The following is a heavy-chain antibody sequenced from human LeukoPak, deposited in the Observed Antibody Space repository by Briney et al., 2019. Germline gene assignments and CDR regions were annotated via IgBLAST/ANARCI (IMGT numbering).Heavy chain of an antibody. D-gene: IGHD6-19*01. J-gene: IGHJ4*02. Sequence: GGSLRLSCAASGFTFSSYEMNWVRQAPGKGLEWVPYISSSGSTIYYADSVKGRFTISRDSAKNSLYLQMNSLRAEDTAVYYCARCPYSSGSPIDYWGQGTLVTVSS. CDR2: ISSSGSTI. CDR3: ARCPYSSGSPIDY. V-gene: IGHV3-48*03. CDR1: GFTFSSYE.